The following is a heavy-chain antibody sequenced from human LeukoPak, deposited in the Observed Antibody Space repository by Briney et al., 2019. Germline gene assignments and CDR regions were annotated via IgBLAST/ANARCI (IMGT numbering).Heavy chain of an antibody. Sequence: SETLSLTCAVYGGSFSGYYWSLIRQPPGKGLEWIVESNHSGSTNYNPSLTSRVTISVDTPKNQFSLKLSSVTAADTAVYHCARGRRRHAIVVVTASRAFDIWGQGTMVTVSS. J-gene: IGHJ3*02. CDR3: ARGRRRHAIVVVTASRAFDI. D-gene: IGHD2-21*02. CDR2: SNHSGST. CDR1: GGSFSGYY. V-gene: IGHV4-34*01.